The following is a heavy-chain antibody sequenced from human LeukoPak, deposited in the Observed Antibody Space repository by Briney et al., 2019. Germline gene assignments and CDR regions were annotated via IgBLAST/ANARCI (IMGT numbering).Heavy chain of an antibody. J-gene: IGHJ4*02. V-gene: IGHV3-48*03. Sequence: GGSLRLSCAASGFTFSSYEMNWVRQAPGKGLEWVSYISSSGSTIYYADSVKGRFTISRDNAKNSLYLQMNSLRAEDTALYYCARISSWLPLDYWGQGTLVTVSS. CDR2: ISSSGSTI. CDR1: GFTFSSYE. D-gene: IGHD6-13*01. CDR3: ARISSWLPLDY.